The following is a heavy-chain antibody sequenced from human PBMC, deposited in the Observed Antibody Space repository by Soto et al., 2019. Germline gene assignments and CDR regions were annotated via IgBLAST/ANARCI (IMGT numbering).Heavy chain of an antibody. D-gene: IGHD3-16*01. J-gene: IGHJ4*01. V-gene: IGHV1-2*02. CDR2: INPNSRDT. CDR1: GYTFTAYY. Sequence: ASVKVSCKASGYTFTAYYIHWVRQAPGQGLEWMGWINPNSRDTNNAQKFQGRVTMTRDASTRTAYMELNRLRSDDTAVYYCARGPPTAAGPYIDFWGHGTLVTVSS. CDR3: ARGPPTAAGPYIDF.